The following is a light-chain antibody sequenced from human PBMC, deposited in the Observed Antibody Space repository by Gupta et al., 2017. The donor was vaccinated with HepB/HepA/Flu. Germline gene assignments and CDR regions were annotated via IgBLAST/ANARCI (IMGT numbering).Light chain of an antibody. J-gene: IGKJ1*01. CDR1: ISISSGS. V-gene: IGKV3-20*01. CDR2: GAS. CDR3: QQYGTSLWT. Sequence: EMVLPKSPGTLSLSPGERSTPPCSASISISSGSLAWYQQKPGQAPRRLIYGASSRASGVPDRFSGSGSGTDFTLTITRLEPEDFAVYYCQQYGTSLWTFGRGTKVELK.